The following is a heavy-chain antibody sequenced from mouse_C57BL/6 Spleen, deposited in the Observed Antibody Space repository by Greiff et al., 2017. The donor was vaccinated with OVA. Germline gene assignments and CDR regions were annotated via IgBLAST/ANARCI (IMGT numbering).Heavy chain of an antibody. V-gene: IGHV1-53*01. D-gene: IGHD1-1*01. J-gene: IGHJ2*01. CDR2: INPSNGGT. Sequence: QVQLKQPGTELVKPGASVKLSCKASGYTFTSYWMPWVKQRPGQGLEWIGNINPSNGGTNYNEKFKSKATLTVDKSSSTAYMQLSSLTSEDSAVYYCARWGVITTVVDYWGQGTTLTVSS. CDR1: GYTFTSYW. CDR3: ARWGVITTVVDY.